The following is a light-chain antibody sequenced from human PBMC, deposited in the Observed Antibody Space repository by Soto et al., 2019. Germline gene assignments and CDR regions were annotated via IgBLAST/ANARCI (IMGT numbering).Light chain of an antibody. Sequence: DIQMTQSPSSVAASVGDRVTITCRASRDIDAWLAWYQQKPGKAPRLLIYSTSSLYRGVPSRFSGSGSGTHSTLAISSLQPEDFATDYCQQHDGFPWTFGQGSRVE. J-gene: IGKJ1*01. CDR3: QQHDGFPWT. V-gene: IGKV1-12*02. CDR2: STS. CDR1: RDIDAW.